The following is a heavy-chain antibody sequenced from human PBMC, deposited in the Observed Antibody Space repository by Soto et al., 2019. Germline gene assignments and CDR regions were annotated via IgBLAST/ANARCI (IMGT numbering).Heavy chain of an antibody. D-gene: IGHD6-13*01. CDR2: ISWNSGSI. V-gene: IGHV3-9*01. CDR1: GFTFDDYA. CDR3: AKGLYSSSWYWSAQH. Sequence: DVQLVESGGGLVQPGRSLRLSCAASGFTFDDYAMHWVRQAPGKGLEWVSGISWNSGSIGYADSVKGRFTISRDNAKNSLYLQMNSLRAEDTALYYCAKGLYSSSWYWSAQHWGQGTLVTVSS. J-gene: IGHJ1*01.